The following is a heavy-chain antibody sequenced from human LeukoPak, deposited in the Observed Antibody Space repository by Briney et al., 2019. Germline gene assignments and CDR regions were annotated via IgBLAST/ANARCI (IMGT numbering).Heavy chain of an antibody. CDR2: IYPDDSNT. Sequence: GESLKISCQGSGYNFPIYWIGWVRQMPGQGLEWMGIIYPDDSNTIHGPSFQGQVTISADKSINTAYLEWSSLKASDTAIYYCARQGAAGKYYYYMDVWGKGTTVTVSS. D-gene: IGHD6-13*01. J-gene: IGHJ6*03. CDR3: ARQGAAGKYYYYMDV. CDR1: GYNFPIYW. V-gene: IGHV5-51*01.